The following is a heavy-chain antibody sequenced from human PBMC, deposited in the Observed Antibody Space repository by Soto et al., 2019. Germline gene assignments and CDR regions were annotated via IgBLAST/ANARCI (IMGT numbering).Heavy chain of an antibody. CDR1: GYTFTSYG. Sequence: ASVKVSCKASGYTFTSYGISWVRPSPGQGLEWMGWMNPNSGNTGYAQKFQGRVTMTRNTSISTAYMELSSLRSEDTAVYYCARDVVAATSGARKGYYYYYYMDVWGKGTTVTVSS. V-gene: IGHV1-8*02. D-gene: IGHD2-15*01. CDR2: MNPNSGNT. J-gene: IGHJ6*03. CDR3: ARDVVAATSGARKGYYYYYYMDV.